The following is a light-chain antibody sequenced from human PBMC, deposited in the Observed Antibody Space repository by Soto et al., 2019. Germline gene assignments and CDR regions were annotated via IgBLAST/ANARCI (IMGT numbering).Light chain of an antibody. CDR2: EVT. J-gene: IGLJ3*02. CDR3: SSYAGRDIWV. V-gene: IGLV2-8*01. CDR1: SVDINY. Sequence: QSALTQPPSASGSRGQSVTISCTGTSVDINYVSWFQQNPGKAPKLIICEVTKRPSGVPDRFSGSKSGNTASLTVSGLQDDDEADYYCSSYAGRDIWVFGGGTKLTVL.